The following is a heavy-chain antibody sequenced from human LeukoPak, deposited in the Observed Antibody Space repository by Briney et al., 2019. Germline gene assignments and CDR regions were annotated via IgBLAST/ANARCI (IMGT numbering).Heavy chain of an antibody. V-gene: IGHV3-74*01. D-gene: IGHD4-23*01. J-gene: IGHJ3*02. CDR3: ARTVKTYGGITRGAFDI. CDR1: GFTFSSYW. Sequence: GGSLRLSCVASGFTFSSYWMHWVRQDPRKGLVWVSRISGDGRNINYADSVRGRFTISRDNAKNTLYLQMNTLRVEDTAVYYCARTVKTYGGITRGAFDIWGQGTMVTVSS. CDR2: ISGDGRNI.